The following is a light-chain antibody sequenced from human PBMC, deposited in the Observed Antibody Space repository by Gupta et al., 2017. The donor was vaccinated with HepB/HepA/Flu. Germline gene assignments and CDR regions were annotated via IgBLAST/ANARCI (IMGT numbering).Light chain of an antibody. J-gene: IGKJ2*01. Sequence: DIHMTQSPSSLSAFVGDTVTITCRASQTVRKYLNWYQLIPGKAPELLIFTSSTLQSGVPSRFSGSGSETEFTLTITGLQPEDFGTYYCQQTDKTPRSFGQGTKLDIK. V-gene: IGKV1-39*01. CDR1: QTVRKY. CDR3: QQTDKTPRS. CDR2: TSS.